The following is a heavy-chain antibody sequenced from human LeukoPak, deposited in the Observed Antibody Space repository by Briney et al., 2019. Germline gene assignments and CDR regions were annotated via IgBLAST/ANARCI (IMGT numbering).Heavy chain of an antibody. CDR1: GGSFSGYY. Sequence: SETLSLTCAVYGGSFSGYYWSWIRQPPGKGLEWIGEINHSGSTNYNPSLKSRVTISVDTSKNQFSLKLSSVTAADTAVYYCALQYSSSWFPAQFDYWGQGTLVTVSS. CDR2: INHSGST. D-gene: IGHD6-13*01. CDR3: ALQYSSSWFPAQFDY. J-gene: IGHJ4*02. V-gene: IGHV4-34*01.